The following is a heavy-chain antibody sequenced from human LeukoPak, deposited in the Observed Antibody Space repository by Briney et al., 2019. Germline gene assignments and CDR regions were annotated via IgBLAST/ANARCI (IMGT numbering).Heavy chain of an antibody. Sequence: GGSLRLSCAASGFTFNTYAMTWVRQAPGKGLEWVSIISGGSTYYADSVKGRFTISRDNSKKTLYLQMNSLRAEDTAVYYCAKAGSSWPYYYYYGMDVWGQGTTVTVSS. CDR3: AKAGSSWPYYYYYGMDV. CDR1: GFTFNTYA. V-gene: IGHV3-23*01. D-gene: IGHD6-13*01. CDR2: ISGGST. J-gene: IGHJ6*02.